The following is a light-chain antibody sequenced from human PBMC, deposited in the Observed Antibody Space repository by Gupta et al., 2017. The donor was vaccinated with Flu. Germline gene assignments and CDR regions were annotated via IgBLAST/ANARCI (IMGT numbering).Light chain of an antibody. CDR3: SSYTGSSTL. J-gene: IGLJ2*01. CDR1: NSDICAYNY. V-gene: IGLV2-14*01. Sequence: GRNSDICAYNYVSWYQQHPGKAPKIMIFEVNNRPSGVSTRFSGSKSGNTASLTISGLQAEDDAHYYCSSYTGSSTLFGGGTQLTVL. CDR2: EVN.